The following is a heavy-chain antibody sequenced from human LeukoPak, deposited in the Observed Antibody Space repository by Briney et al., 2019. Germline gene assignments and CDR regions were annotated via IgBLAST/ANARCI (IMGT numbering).Heavy chain of an antibody. Sequence: ASVKVSCKASGYTFTSYGISWVRQAPGQGLEWMGWISAYNGNTNYAQKLQGRVTMTTDTSTSTAYMELRSLRSDDTAVYYCASAPPGYYDSSGYGWFDPWGQGTLVTVSS. CDR3: ASAPPGYYDSSGYGWFDP. CDR1: GYTFTSYG. D-gene: IGHD3-22*01. CDR2: ISAYNGNT. J-gene: IGHJ5*02. V-gene: IGHV1-18*01.